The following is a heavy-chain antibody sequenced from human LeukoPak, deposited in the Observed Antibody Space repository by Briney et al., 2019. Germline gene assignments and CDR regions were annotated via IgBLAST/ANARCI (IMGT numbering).Heavy chain of an antibody. J-gene: IGHJ6*03. CDR1: GFTFRSYG. CDR2: IRYDGSNK. CDR3: AKYGAYCSSTSCYRGYYYYYMDV. D-gene: IGHD2-2*02. Sequence: GGSLRLSCAASGFTFRSYGMHWVRQAPGKGPEWVAFIRYDGSNKYYADSVKGRFTISRDNSKNTLYLQMNSLRAEDTAVYYCAKYGAYCSSTSCYRGYYYYYMDVWGKGTTVTVSS. V-gene: IGHV3-30*02.